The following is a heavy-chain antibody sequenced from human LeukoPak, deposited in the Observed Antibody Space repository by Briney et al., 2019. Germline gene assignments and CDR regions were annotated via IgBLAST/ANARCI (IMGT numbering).Heavy chain of an antibody. CDR3: AKRDTYGSGSSPFDY. J-gene: IGHJ4*02. Sequence: GGSLRLSCAASGFTFSSYDMSWVRQAPGKGLEWVSGITGSGGITYYADSVKGRFTISRDNSKNTLYLQMNSLRADDTAVYYCAKRDTYGSGSSPFDYWGQGTLVSLSS. V-gene: IGHV3-23*01. CDR2: ITGSGGIT. D-gene: IGHD3-10*01. CDR1: GFTFSSYD.